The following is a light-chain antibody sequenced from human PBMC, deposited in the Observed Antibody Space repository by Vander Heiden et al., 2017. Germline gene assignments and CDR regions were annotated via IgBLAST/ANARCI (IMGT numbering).Light chain of an antibody. J-gene: IGLJ3*02. CDR2: DNN. V-gene: IGLV1-51*01. Sequence: QSALTQPPSVSAYPGQKVTISCSGSSSNIGNNYVSWYQQFQGTTPKLLIYDNNKRPSGIPDRFSGSKSGTSATLGITGLQTGDEADYYCSTWDTSLSSVVFGGGTKVTVL. CDR3: STWDTSLSSVV. CDR1: SSNIGNNY.